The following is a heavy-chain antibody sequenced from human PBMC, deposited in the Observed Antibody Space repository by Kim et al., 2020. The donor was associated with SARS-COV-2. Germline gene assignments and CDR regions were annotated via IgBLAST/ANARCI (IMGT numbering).Heavy chain of an antibody. D-gene: IGHD3-16*01. V-gene: IGHV6-1*01. CDR3: ATGGSGLGGMNV. CDR1: GDSVSSNNAA. J-gene: IGHJ6*02. Sequence: SQTLSLTCAISGDSVSSNNAAWNWIRQSPSRGLEWLGRTYYRSKWFNDYALSVKSRITINPDTSKNHFSLQLSSVTPEDTAVYYCATGGSGLGGMNVWGQGPTVTVSS. CDR2: TYYRSKWFN.